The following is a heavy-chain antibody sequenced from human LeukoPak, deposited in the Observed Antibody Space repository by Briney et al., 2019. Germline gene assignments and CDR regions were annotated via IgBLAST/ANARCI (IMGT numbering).Heavy chain of an antibody. CDR2: INANSGGT. Sequence: ASVKVSCKASGYTFTGSFIHWVRQAPGQGLEWMGWINANSGGTDYIQKYHGRVTVTRDSSVSTAYLELRGLQSDDTAVYFCAHTRRDTDGSYYYYYLDVWGQGTTVTVSS. J-gene: IGHJ6*02. CDR1: GYTFTGSF. D-gene: IGHD5-18*01. CDR3: AHTRRDTDGSYYYYYLDV. V-gene: IGHV1-2*02.